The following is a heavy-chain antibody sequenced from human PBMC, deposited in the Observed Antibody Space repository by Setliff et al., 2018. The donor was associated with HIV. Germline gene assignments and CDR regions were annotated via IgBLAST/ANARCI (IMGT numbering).Heavy chain of an antibody. CDR1: GFIFGDYD. CDR2: VRRKSSGGTT. D-gene: IGHD3-10*01. Sequence: PGGSLRLSCTASGFIFGDYDMSWVRQAPGKGLEWVGFVRRKSSGGTTEYAASVKGRFTISRDDSKNSLSLHMNSLKTEDTAVYYCAVWIREVISWGRGTLVTVSS. J-gene: IGHJ5*02. V-gene: IGHV3-49*04. CDR3: AVWIREVIS.